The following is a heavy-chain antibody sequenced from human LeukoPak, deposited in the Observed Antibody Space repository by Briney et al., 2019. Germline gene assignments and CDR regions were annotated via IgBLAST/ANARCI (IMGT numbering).Heavy chain of an antibody. Sequence: PGGSLRLSCAASGFTFSDHYMSWIRQAPGKGLEWVSYISGNAGDIYYADSVKGRFTISRDNARNSLYLQMNSLRAVDTAVYYCARGHYGLDVWGQGTTVTVSS. CDR3: ARGHYGLDV. CDR2: ISGNAGDI. J-gene: IGHJ6*02. V-gene: IGHV3-11*01. CDR1: GFTFSDHY.